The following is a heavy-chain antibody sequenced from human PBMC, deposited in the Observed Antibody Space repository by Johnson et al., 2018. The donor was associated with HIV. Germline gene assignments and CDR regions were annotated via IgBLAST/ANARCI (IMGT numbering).Heavy chain of an antibody. CDR2: ISSSGSTI. V-gene: IGHV3-11*04. Sequence: QVQLVESGGGLVQPGGSLRLSCGASGFTFSDYYMSWIRQAPGKGLEWVSYISSSGSTIYYADSVKGRFTISRDNAKNTLYLQMNSLRAEETAVYYCAREGAWEVRPGALDIWGQGTMVTVSS. D-gene: IGHD1-26*01. CDR1: GFTFSDYY. CDR3: AREGAWEVRPGALDI. J-gene: IGHJ3*02.